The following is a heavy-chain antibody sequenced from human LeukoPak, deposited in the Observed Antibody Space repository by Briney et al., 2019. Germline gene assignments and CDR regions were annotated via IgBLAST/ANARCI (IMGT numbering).Heavy chain of an antibody. CDR1: GFTFSSYW. CDR3: ATDGGKGVGATSYYYYYMDV. CDR2: ISYDGSNK. J-gene: IGHJ6*03. Sequence: SGGSLRLSCAASGFTFSSYWMTWVRQSPGKGLEWVAIISYDGSNKYYADSVKGRFTISRDNSKNTLYLQMNSLRVEDTAVYYCATDGGKGVGATSYYYYYMDVWGKGTTVTVSS. D-gene: IGHD1-26*01. V-gene: IGHV3-30-3*01.